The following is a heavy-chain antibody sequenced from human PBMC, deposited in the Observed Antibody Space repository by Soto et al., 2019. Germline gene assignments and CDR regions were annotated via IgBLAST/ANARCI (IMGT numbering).Heavy chain of an antibody. J-gene: IGHJ4*02. CDR1: GESISSSSYY. CDR2: IYYSGRT. CDR3: ARQRTTVVTQAYFDH. D-gene: IGHD2-21*02. Sequence: SETLSLTCIVSGESISSSSYYWGWIRQPPGNGLEWIGSIYYSGRTYYNPSFKSRVTISIDTSKNQFSLKLSSVTATDTAVYYCARQRTTVVTQAYFDHWGQGALVTVSS. V-gene: IGHV4-39*01.